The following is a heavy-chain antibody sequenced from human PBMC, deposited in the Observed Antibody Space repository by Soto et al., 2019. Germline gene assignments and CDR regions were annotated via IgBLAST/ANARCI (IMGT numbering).Heavy chain of an antibody. V-gene: IGHV3-7*05. J-gene: IGHJ4*02. CDR2: VKQDGSEK. CDR1: GFSFSDYW. D-gene: IGHD5-18*01. CDR3: AAGRWMVRY. Sequence: EVQLVESGGGLVQPGGSLRVSCETSGFSFSDYWMSWVRKSPGKGMEWVANVKQDGSEKNYVDSVKGRFSISRDNARKSVYLQMNSLRGEDTPVYNCAAGRWMVRYWGQGTLVTVSS.